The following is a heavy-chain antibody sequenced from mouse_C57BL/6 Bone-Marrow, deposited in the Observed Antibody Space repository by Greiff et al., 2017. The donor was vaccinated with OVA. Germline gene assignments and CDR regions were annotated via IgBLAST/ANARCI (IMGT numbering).Heavy chain of an antibody. CDR2: INPYNGGT. CDR1: GYTFTDYY. Sequence: EVQLQQSGPVLVKPGASVKMSCKASGYTFTDYYMNWVKQSHGKSLEWLGVINPYNGGTSYNQKFKGKATLTVDKSSSTAYMELNSLTSEDSAVYYCARRDLLRSRYFDVWGTGTTVTVSS. J-gene: IGHJ1*03. V-gene: IGHV1-19*01. CDR3: ARRDLLRSRYFDV. D-gene: IGHD1-1*01.